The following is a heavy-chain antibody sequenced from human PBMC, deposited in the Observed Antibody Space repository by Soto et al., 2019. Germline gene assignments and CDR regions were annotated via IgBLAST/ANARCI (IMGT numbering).Heavy chain of an antibody. D-gene: IGHD6-13*01. CDR3: ASSSSWYTFGY. J-gene: IGHJ4*02. CDR2: ISGSGGST. Sequence: PGGSLRLSCAASGFTFSSYAMSWVRQAPGKGLEWVSAISGSGGSTYYADSVKGRFSISRDNSKNTLYLQMNSLRAEDTAVYYCASSSSWYTFGYWGQGTLVTVSS. CDR1: GFTFSSYA. V-gene: IGHV3-23*01.